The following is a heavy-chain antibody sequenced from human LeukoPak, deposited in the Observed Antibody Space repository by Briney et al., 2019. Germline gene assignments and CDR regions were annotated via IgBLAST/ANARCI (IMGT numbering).Heavy chain of an antibody. Sequence: PGGSLRLSCVASGFTFANYAMSWVRQAPGKGLEWVGFIRSKAYGGTTEYAASVKGRFTISRDDSKSIAYLQMNSLKTEDTAVYYCTRVRLLRAEFWGQGTLVTVSS. J-gene: IGHJ4*02. CDR2: IRSKAYGGTT. CDR1: GFTFANYA. CDR3: TRVRLLRAEF. D-gene: IGHD4-17*01. V-gene: IGHV3-49*04.